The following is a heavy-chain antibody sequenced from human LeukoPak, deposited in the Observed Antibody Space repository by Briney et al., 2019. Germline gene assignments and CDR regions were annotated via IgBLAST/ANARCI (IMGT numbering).Heavy chain of an antibody. CDR2: IYHSGST. CDR3: ATTPREYSSTWYYFDY. V-gene: IGHV4-38-2*02. J-gene: IGHJ4*02. CDR1: GYSISSGYY. D-gene: IGHD6-13*01. Sequence: PSETLPLTCNVSGYSISSGYYWAWIRQSPGKGLEWIGSIYHSGSTYYNPSLKSRVTMSVDTSKKQFSLNLSSVTAADTAVYYCATTPREYSSTWYYFDYWGQGILVTVSS.